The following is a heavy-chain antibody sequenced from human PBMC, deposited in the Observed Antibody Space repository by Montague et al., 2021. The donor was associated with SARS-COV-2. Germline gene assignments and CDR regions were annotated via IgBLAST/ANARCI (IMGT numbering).Heavy chain of an antibody. CDR3: AKDIQASEDVRGSYRGLAFDY. V-gene: IGHV3-43*01. Sequence: SLRLSCAASGFTFDDYTMHWVRQAPGKGLEWVSLISWDGGSTYYADSVKGRFTISRNNSKNSLYLQMNSLRTEDTALYYCAKDIQASEDVRGSYRGLAFDYWGQGTLVTVSS. D-gene: IGHD3-16*01. J-gene: IGHJ4*02. CDR1: GFTFDDYT. CDR2: ISWDGGST.